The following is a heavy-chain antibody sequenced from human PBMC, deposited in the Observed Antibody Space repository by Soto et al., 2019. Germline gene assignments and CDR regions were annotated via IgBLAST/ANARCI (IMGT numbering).Heavy chain of an antibody. CDR3: AREGRGKKAGYNGLVSLGY. D-gene: IGHD2-2*02. CDR2: IIPIFNTT. CDR1: GSRFSNYV. V-gene: IGHV1-69*06. J-gene: IGHJ4*02. Sequence: QVQLVQSGAEVKTPGSSLKVSCTVCGSRFSNYVISWVRQAPGHGLEWLGRIIPIFNTTQYAQKFQGRVTITADKSTNTASLELSSLTSDDTAVYYCAREGRGKKAGYNGLVSLGYWGQGTLVTVSS.